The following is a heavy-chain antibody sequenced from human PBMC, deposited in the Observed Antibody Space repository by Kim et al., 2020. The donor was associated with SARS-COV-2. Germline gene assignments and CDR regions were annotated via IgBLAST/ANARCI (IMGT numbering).Heavy chain of an antibody. Sequence: SETLSLTCAVYGGSFSGYYWSWIRQPPGKGLEWIGEINHSGSTNYNPSLKSRVTISVDTSKNQFSLKLSSVTAADTAVYYCAREGFGELLGMDVWGQGTTVTVSS. CDR2: INHSGST. D-gene: IGHD3-10*01. J-gene: IGHJ6*02. CDR1: GGSFSGYY. CDR3: AREGFGELLGMDV. V-gene: IGHV4-34*01.